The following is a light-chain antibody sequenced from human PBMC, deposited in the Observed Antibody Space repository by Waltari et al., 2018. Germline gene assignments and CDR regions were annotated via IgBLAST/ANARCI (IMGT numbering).Light chain of an antibody. Sequence: QSALTQPASVSGSTGQSITISCTANIIDVGGYNYVSWYQQHPGKVPKLMIYDVSRRPSGISDRFSGSKSGKTASLTISGLQAEYEADYYCASYTRSTFTWVFGGGTKLTVL. CDR2: DVS. J-gene: IGLJ3*02. CDR1: IIDVGGYNY. CDR3: ASYTRSTFTWV. V-gene: IGLV2-14*03.